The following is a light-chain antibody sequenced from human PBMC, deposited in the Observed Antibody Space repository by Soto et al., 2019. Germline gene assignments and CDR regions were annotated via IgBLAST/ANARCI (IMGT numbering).Light chain of an antibody. CDR2: EAS. CDR3: CSNAGGSTYV. J-gene: IGLJ1*01. Sequence: QSVLTQPASVSGSPGQSITISCTGTSSDVRSHKLVSWYQQYPGKAPKLIIFEASKRPSGVSNRFSGSKSGSTASLTISGLXAEDEADYYCCSNAGGSTYVFGTGTKV. CDR1: SSDVRSHKL. V-gene: IGLV2-23*01.